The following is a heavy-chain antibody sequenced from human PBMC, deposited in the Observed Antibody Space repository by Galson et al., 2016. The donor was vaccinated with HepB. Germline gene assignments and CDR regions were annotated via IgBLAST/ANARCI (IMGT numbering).Heavy chain of an antibody. J-gene: IGHJ6*02. D-gene: IGHD3-10*01. CDR1: GFSFSTYE. Sequence: SLRLSCAASGFSFSTYEMNWIRQTPGKGLEWVSYISDSGRSTHYIDSVEGRYTISRDNSKNKLYLQMNRLRAEDTAVYYCAKDRITMVRGVIRRYYYGMDVWGQGTTVTVSS. CDR2: ISDSGRST. V-gene: IGHV3-23*01. CDR3: AKDRITMVRGVIRRYYYGMDV.